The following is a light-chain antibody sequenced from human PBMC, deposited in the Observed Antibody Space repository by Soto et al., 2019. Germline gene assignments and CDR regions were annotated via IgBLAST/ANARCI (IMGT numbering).Light chain of an antibody. CDR1: QSISSY. Sequence: DIQITQSPSSLSASVGVRVTITARASQSISSYLNWYQQKPGKAPKLLIYAASSLQSGVPSRFIGSGSGTDFTLTISSLQPEDFATYYCQQSYSTLPWTFGQGTKLEIK. CDR3: QQSYSTLPWT. J-gene: IGKJ2*02. CDR2: AAS. V-gene: IGKV1-39*01.